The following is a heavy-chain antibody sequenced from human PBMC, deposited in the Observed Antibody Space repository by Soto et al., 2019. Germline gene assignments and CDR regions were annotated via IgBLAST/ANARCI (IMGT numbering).Heavy chain of an antibody. CDR1: GYTFTSND. CDR3: ARVVSGGRSDY. V-gene: IGHV1-8*01. D-gene: IGHD2-15*01. CDR2: MNPNSGNT. Sequence: QVQLVQSGAEVKKPGASVKVSCKASGYTFTSNDINWVRQATGHGLEWMGWMNPNSGNTGNAQKFQGRVTMTRKTSISTAYIELSSMRSEGTAVYYCARVVSGGRSDYWGQGTLVTVSS. J-gene: IGHJ4*02.